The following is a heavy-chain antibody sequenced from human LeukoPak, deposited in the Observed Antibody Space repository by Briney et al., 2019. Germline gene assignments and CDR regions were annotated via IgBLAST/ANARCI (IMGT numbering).Heavy chain of an antibody. J-gene: IGHJ4*02. V-gene: IGHV4-61*01. CDR1: GGSVSSGSYY. Sequence: SETLSLTCTVSGGSVSSGSYYWSWIRQPPGKGLEWIGYIYYSGSTNYNPSLKSRVTISVDTSKNQFSLKLSSVTAADTAVYYCAGDQDYGDYGEAPSYFDYWGQGTLVTVSS. CDR2: IYYSGST. CDR3: AGDQDYGDYGEAPSYFDY. D-gene: IGHD4-17*01.